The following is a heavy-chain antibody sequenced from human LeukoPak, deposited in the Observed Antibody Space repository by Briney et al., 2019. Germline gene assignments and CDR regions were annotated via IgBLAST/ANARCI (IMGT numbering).Heavy chain of an antibody. CDR3: ARESLYDFWSGYAFDI. Sequence: SETLSLTCSVSGGSISDYHWSWIRQPPGKGLEWIGYIYYTGSTNYNPSLKSRLTISLDTSKNQFSLKLNSVTAADTAVYYCARESLYDFWSGYAFDIWGQGTMVTVSS. J-gene: IGHJ3*02. V-gene: IGHV4-59*01. D-gene: IGHD3-3*01. CDR1: GGSISDYH. CDR2: IYYTGST.